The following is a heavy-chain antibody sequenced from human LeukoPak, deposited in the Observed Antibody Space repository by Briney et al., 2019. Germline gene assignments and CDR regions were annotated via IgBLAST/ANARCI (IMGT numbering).Heavy chain of an antibody. CDR2: IYYSGST. CDR3: ARHEIGRRFAFDI. CDR1: GYSISAGYF. D-gene: IGHD2-21*01. V-gene: IGHV4-59*08. J-gene: IGHJ3*02. Sequence: SETLSLTCVISGYSISAGYFWSWIRQPPGKGLEWIGYIYYSGSTNYNPSLKSRVTISVDTSKNQFSLKLSSVTAADTAVYYCARHEIGRRFAFDIWGQRTMVTVSS.